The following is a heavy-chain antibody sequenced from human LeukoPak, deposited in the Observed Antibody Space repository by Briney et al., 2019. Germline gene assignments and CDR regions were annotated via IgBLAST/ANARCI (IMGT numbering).Heavy chain of an antibody. CDR2: IYYSGST. J-gene: IGHJ3*01. V-gene: IGHV4-31*03. CDR3: ATSSGYILTV. CDR1: GGSISSGGYY. D-gene: IGHD3-22*01. Sequence: SESLSLTCTVSGGSISSGGYYWSWIRQHPGKGLEWIGYIYYSGSTYYNPSLKSRVTISVDTSKNQFSLKLSSVTAADTAVYYCATSSGYILTVWGQGTMVTVSS.